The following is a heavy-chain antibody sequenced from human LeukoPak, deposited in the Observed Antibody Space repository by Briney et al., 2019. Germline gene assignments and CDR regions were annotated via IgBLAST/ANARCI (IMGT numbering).Heavy chain of an antibody. CDR1: GDSVSRHDLT. CDR3: VRSYDWVFDY. D-gene: IGHD1-1*01. Sequence: SQTLSLTCALSGDSVSRHDLTWDWVRQSPSRGLEWLVMTFYRSKWYNDYAVPVKSRITVSPDTSKNQFSLHLNSVTPEDTAVYYCVRSYDWVFDYWGQGTRVTVSS. J-gene: IGHJ4*02. CDR2: TFYRSKWYN. V-gene: IGHV6-1*01.